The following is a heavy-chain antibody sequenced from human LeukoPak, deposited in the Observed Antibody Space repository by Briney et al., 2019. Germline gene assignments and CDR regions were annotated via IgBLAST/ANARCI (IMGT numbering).Heavy chain of an antibody. CDR3: AREFYSMLDLYGFDM. V-gene: IGHV3-21*01. Sequence: GGSLRLSCAASGFTFSRHSMNWVRQAPGKGLEWVSSISSSSSYIYYTESVKGRFTISRDNAKNSLFLQMNSLRAEDTAVYFCAREFYSMLDLYGFDMWGQGTVVSVSS. J-gene: IGHJ3*02. CDR1: GFTFSRHS. CDR2: ISSSSSYI. D-gene: IGHD4-11*01.